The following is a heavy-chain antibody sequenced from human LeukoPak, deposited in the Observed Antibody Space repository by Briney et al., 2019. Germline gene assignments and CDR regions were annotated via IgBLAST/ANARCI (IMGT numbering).Heavy chain of an antibody. CDR2: ISGSGGST. CDR3: AKDLGYCSGGSCYSNSYYYGMDV. D-gene: IGHD2-15*01. CDR1: GFTFSSYA. Sequence: GGSLRLSCAASGFTFSSYAMSWVRQAPGKGLEWVSAISGSGGSTYYADSVKGRFTISRDNSKNTLYLQMNSLRVEDTAVYYCAKDLGYCSGGSCYSNSYYYGMDVWGQGTTVTVSS. V-gene: IGHV3-23*01. J-gene: IGHJ6*02.